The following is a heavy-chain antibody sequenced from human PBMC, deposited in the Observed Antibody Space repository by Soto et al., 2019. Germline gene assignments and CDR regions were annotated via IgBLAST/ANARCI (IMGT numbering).Heavy chain of an antibody. CDR2: MNPNSGNT. CDR1: GYTFTSYD. Sequence: QVQLVQSGAEVKKPGASVKVSCKASGYTFTSYDINWVRQATGQGLEWMGWMNPNSGNTGYAQKFQGRVTMTTNTSISTAYMELSSLRSEDTAVYYCARGRDIVVVVAATLYYFDYWGQGTLVTVSS. D-gene: IGHD2-15*01. V-gene: IGHV1-8*01. CDR3: ARGRDIVVVVAATLYYFDY. J-gene: IGHJ4*02.